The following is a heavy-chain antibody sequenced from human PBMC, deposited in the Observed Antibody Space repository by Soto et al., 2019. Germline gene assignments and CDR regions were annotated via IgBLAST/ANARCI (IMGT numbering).Heavy chain of an antibody. CDR2: IIPIFGTA. Sequence: GASVKVSCKASGGTFSSYAISWVRQAPGQGLEWMGGIIPIFGTANYAQKFQGRVTITADESTSTAYMELSSLRSEDTAVYYCARVGEMDTLSTGYGMDVWGQGNTVTVSS. J-gene: IGHJ6*02. V-gene: IGHV1-69*13. D-gene: IGHD5-18*01. CDR3: ARVGEMDTLSTGYGMDV. CDR1: GGTFSSYA.